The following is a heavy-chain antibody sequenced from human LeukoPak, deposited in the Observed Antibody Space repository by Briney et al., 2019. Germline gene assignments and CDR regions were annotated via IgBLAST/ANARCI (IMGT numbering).Heavy chain of an antibody. CDR1: GFTFSSYS. CDR3: AREVVVVPPQGYYYYMDV. Sequence: GGSLRLSCAASGFTFSSYSMNWVRQAPGKGLEWVSSISSSSSYIYYADSVKGRFTISRDNAKNSLYLQMNSLRAEDTAVYYCAREVVVVPPQGYYYYMDVWGKGTTVTVSS. J-gene: IGHJ6*03. V-gene: IGHV3-21*01. CDR2: ISSSSSYI. D-gene: IGHD2-2*01.